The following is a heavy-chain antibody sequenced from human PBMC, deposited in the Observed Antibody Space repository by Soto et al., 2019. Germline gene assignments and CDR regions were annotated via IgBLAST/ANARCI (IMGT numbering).Heavy chain of an antibody. CDR3: AGTWGIAAAGPLPYNWFDP. D-gene: IGHD6-13*01. CDR1: GGSISSGGYY. V-gene: IGHV4-31*03. Sequence: SETLSLTCTVSGGSISSGGYYWSWIHQHPGKGLEWIGYIYYSGSTYYNPSLKSRVTISVDTSKNQFSLKLSSVTAADTAVYYCAGTWGIAAAGPLPYNWFDPWGQGTLVTVSS. J-gene: IGHJ5*02. CDR2: IYYSGST.